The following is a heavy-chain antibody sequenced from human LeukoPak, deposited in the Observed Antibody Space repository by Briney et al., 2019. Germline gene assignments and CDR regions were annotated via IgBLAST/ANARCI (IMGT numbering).Heavy chain of an antibody. CDR2: IIGIVGST. CDR1: GFTFSSYX. CDR3: AKNYYDSSGLY. D-gene: IGHD3-22*01. J-gene: IGHJ4*02. V-gene: IGHV3-23*01. Sequence: SGGSXXLSXAXXGFTFSSYXMSWVRQAPGKGLEWVSPIIGIVGSTYYADSVNGRFTISRHNSKNTLYLQMNSLRAEDTAVYYCAKNYYDSSGLYWGQGTLVTASS.